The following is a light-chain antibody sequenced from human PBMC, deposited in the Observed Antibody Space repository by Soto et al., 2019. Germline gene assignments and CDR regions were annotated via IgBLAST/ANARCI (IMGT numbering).Light chain of an antibody. Sequence: EIVLTQSPATLSLSPGDRATLSCRASQSVSSYLAWYQQKPGQAPRLLIYDASNSATGIPARFSGSGSGTDFTLTITTLEPEDFAVYDCPQRSNWPSTFGGGTKVEIK. CDR3: PQRSNWPST. CDR1: QSVSSY. V-gene: IGKV3-11*01. CDR2: DAS. J-gene: IGKJ4*01.